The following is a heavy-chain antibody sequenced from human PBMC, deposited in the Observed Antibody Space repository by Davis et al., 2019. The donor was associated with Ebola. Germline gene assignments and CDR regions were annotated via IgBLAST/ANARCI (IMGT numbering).Heavy chain of an antibody. CDR1: GGTFSGYY. CDR2: IDHSGST. D-gene: IGHD6-13*01. J-gene: IGHJ4*02. CDR3: ARGALIAAAGTGKAFDY. Sequence: SETLSLTCAVYGGTFSGYYWTWICQPPGKGLQWIGDIDHSGSTNYHPSLKSRVSISVDTSKNQFSLKLTSVTAADTAVYFCARGALIAAAGTGKAFDYWGQGSLVTVSS. V-gene: IGHV4-34*01.